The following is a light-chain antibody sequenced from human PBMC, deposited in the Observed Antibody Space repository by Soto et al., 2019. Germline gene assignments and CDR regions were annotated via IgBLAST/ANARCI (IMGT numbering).Light chain of an antibody. CDR3: QQYGTSEII. Sequence: EFVLTQSPGILSLSPGERATLSCRASQSLTNSFIAWYQQRPGQAPRLLIYDTSSRASGIPDRFSGSGSGTDFTLTISRLETEDFAVFYCQQYGTSEIIFGQGTRLEIK. V-gene: IGKV3-20*01. CDR2: DTS. J-gene: IGKJ5*01. CDR1: QSLTNSF.